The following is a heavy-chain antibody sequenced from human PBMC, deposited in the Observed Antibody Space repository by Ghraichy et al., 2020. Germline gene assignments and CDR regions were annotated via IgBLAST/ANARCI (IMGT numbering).Heavy chain of an antibody. CDR2: FDPEDGET. V-gene: IGHV1-24*01. CDR1: GYTLTELS. D-gene: IGHD3-22*01. Sequence: ASVKVSCKVSGYTLTELSMHWVRQAPGKGLEWMGGFDPEDGETIYAQKFQGRVTMTEDTSTDTAYMELSSLRSEDTAVYYCATRVTMIVVVAYWYFDLWGRGTLVTVSS. CDR3: ATRVTMIVVVAYWYFDL. J-gene: IGHJ2*01.